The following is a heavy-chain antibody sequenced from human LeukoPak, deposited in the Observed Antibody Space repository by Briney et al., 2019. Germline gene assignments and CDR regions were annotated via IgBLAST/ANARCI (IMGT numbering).Heavy chain of an antibody. V-gene: IGHV3-23*01. CDR3: TSKNYYGSGSVDY. Sequence: GGSLRLSCAASGFTFSSYAMSWVRQAPGKGLEWVSAISGSGGSTYYADSVKGRFTISRDNSKNTLYLQMNSLKTEDTAVYYCTSKNYYGSGSVDYWGQGTLVTVSS. D-gene: IGHD3-10*01. CDR1: GFTFSSYA. J-gene: IGHJ4*02. CDR2: ISGSGGST.